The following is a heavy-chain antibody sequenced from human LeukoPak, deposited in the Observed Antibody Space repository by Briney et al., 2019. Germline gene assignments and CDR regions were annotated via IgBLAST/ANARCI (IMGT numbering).Heavy chain of an antibody. CDR2: IYPGGSDT. J-gene: IGHJ4*02. CDR3: ARPLNPGIAVAGSVRFDY. CDR1: GYSFTSYW. D-gene: IGHD6-19*01. V-gene: IGHV5-51*01. Sequence: GESLKISCKGSGYSFTSYWIGWVRQMPGKGLEWMGIIYPGGSDTRYSPSFQGQVTISADKSISTAYLQWSSLKASDTAMYYCARPLNPGIAVAGSVRFDYWGQGTLVTVSS.